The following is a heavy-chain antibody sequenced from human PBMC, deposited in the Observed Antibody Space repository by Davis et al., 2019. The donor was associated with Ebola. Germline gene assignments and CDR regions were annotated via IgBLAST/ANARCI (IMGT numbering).Heavy chain of an antibody. V-gene: IGHV1-69*04. Sequence: AASVKVSCKASGYTFTSYGISWVRQAPGQGLEWMGRIIPILGIANYAQKFQGRVTITADKSTSTAYMELSSLRSEDTALYYCASTVVPSRGYYYGMDVWGQGTTVTVSS. D-gene: IGHD2-2*01. CDR3: ASTVVPSRGYYYGMDV. CDR1: GYTFTSYG. J-gene: IGHJ6*02. CDR2: IIPILGIA.